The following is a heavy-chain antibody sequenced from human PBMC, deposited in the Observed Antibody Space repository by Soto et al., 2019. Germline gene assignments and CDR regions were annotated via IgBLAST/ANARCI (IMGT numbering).Heavy chain of an antibody. D-gene: IGHD3-22*01. CDR2: IYWDDDK. Sequence: SGPTLVNPTQTLTLTCTFSGFSLSTSGVGVGWIRQPPGKALEWLALIYWDDDKRYSPSLKSRLTITKDTSKNQVVLTMTNMDPVDTATYYCAHRGPYDSSGYPPFDYWGQGTLVTVSP. CDR3: AHRGPYDSSGYPPFDY. J-gene: IGHJ4*02. CDR1: GFSLSTSGVG. V-gene: IGHV2-5*02.